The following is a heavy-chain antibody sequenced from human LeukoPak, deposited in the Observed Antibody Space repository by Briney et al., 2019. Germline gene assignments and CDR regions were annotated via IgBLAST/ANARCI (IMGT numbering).Heavy chain of an antibody. V-gene: IGHV3-23*01. D-gene: IGHD6-13*01. CDR2: ISATGGST. CDR3: AKGSSTYSITSYWYFDL. Sequence: GGSLRLSCAASGFTFSTYAISWVRQAPGKGLQWVSSISATGGSTYYADSGKGRSTVSRDNSKNTLYLQMNSLRAEDTAVYYCAKGSSTYSITSYWYFDLWGRGTLVTVSS. J-gene: IGHJ2*01. CDR1: GFTFSTYA.